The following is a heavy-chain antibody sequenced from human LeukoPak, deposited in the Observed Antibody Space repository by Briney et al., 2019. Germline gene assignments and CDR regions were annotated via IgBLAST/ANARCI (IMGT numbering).Heavy chain of an antibody. Sequence: EASVKVSCTASGYTFTSYGISWVRQAPGQGLEWMGWISAYNGNTNYAQKLQGRVTMTTDTSTSTAYMELRSLRPDDTAVYYWARDIRIAAAGLYFDYWGQGTLATVSS. V-gene: IGHV1-18*01. J-gene: IGHJ4*02. CDR1: GYTFTSYG. CDR3: ARDIRIAAAGLYFDY. CDR2: ISAYNGNT. D-gene: IGHD6-13*01.